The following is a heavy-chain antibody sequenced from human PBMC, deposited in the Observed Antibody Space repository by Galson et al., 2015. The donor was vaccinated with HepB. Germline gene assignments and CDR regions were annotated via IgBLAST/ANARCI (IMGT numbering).Heavy chain of an antibody. CDR3: ARGRPGTFTVLGN. Sequence: SLRLSCAASGFTFSGHWMHCVRQAPGKGLIWVSRINSDGSRSSYADYVKGRFTISRDDAKNTLYLQLNSLRAEDTAIYYCARGRPGTFTVLGNWGQGTLVTVSS. V-gene: IGHV3-74*01. CDR1: GFTFSGHW. J-gene: IGHJ4*02. CDR2: INSDGSRS. D-gene: IGHD1-1*01.